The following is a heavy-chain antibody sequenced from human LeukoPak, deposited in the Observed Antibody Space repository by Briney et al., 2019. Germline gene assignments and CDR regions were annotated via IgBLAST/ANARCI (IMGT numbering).Heavy chain of an antibody. Sequence: SETLSLTCTVSGGSISNYYWNWIRQPPGKGLEWIGFIYSSGTTNYNPSLKSRVTISVDTSKNQFSLKLSSVTAADTAVYYCARDWFSKGAGWENDYWGQGTLVTVSS. V-gene: IGHV4-4*08. CDR2: IYSSGTT. CDR1: GGSISNYY. J-gene: IGHJ4*02. CDR3: ARDWFSKGAGWENDY. D-gene: IGHD6-19*01.